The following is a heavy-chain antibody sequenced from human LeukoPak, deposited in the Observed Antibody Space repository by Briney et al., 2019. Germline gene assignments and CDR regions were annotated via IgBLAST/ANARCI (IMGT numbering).Heavy chain of an antibody. CDR1: GGSIDNSY. V-gene: IGHV4-59*01. CDR2: IYYSGST. Sequence: PSENLSLTCIVSGGSIDNSYWSWIRQPPGKGLEWIGYIYYSGSTNYNPSLKSRVTISVDMSKNQFSLKLNSVTTADTAVYYCARGGSTYGEYALDHWGQGTLVTVSS. D-gene: IGHD4-17*01. J-gene: IGHJ4*02. CDR3: ARGGSTYGEYALDH.